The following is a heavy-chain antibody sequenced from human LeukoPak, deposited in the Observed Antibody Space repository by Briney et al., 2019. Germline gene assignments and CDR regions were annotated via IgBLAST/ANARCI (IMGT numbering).Heavy chain of an antibody. CDR1: GYTFTNYG. CDR3: ARVVLDHYYDSSGYLGTLDY. D-gene: IGHD3-22*01. Sequence: GASVKVSCKASGYTFTNYGISWVRQAPGPGLEWMGWINTYNGNTNYAQKFPGRVTMTTDTSTSTAYMELRSLRSDDTAVYYCARVVLDHYYDSSGYLGTLDYWGHRTLVTASS. J-gene: IGHJ4*01. CDR2: INTYNGNT. V-gene: IGHV1-18*01.